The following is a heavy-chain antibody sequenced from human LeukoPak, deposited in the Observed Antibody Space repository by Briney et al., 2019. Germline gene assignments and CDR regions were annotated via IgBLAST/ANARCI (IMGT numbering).Heavy chain of an antibody. V-gene: IGHV1-18*01. D-gene: IGHD2-15*01. CDR3: ARDRYCSGGSCYPQFDY. Sequence: GASVKVSCKASGYTFIHYGISWVRQAPGQGLECMGWISPYNGNTNYAQKLQGRVTMTTDTSTSTAYMELRSLRSDDTAVYYCARDRYCSGGSCYPQFDYWGQGTLVTVSS. CDR2: ISPYNGNT. CDR1: GYTFIHYG. J-gene: IGHJ4*02.